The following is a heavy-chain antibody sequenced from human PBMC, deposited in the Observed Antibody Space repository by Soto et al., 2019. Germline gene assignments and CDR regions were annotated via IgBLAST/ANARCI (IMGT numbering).Heavy chain of an antibody. CDR3: ASSFGEDFYYYYGMDV. J-gene: IGHJ6*02. CDR2: ISSSGSTI. D-gene: IGHD3-10*01. CDR1: GFTFSDYY. V-gene: IGHV3-11*04. Sequence: GSLRLSCAASGFTFSDYYMSWIRQAPGKGLEWVSYISSSGSTIYYADSVKGRFTISRDNAKNSLYLQMNSLRAEDTAVYYCASSFGEDFYYYYGMDVWGQGTTVTVSS.